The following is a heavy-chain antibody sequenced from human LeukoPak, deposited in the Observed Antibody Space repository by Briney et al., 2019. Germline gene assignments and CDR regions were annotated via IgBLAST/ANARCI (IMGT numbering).Heavy chain of an antibody. J-gene: IGHJ4*02. V-gene: IGHV5-51*01. Sequence: KYGESLKISCKGSGYSFSMYWIGWVRQMPGKGLEWMGIIYPGDSDTRYSPSFQGQVIISVDKSISTAYLQWSSLKASDTAIYYCARRGSGYDFHVDFWGQGTRVYVSS. CDR1: GYSFSMYW. CDR3: ARRGSGYDFHVDF. D-gene: IGHD5-12*01. CDR2: IYPGDSDT.